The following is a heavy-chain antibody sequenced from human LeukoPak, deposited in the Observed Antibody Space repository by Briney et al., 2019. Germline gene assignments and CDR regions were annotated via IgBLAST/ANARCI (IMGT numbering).Heavy chain of an antibody. J-gene: IGHJ6*02. CDR1: GGSISSSEW. Sequence: PSETLSLTCAVSGGSISSSEWWSWVREPPGEGLEWIGEIYHSGSTNYNPSLKSRVTISVDKSKNQFSLKLSSVTAADTAVYYCARDLRYSSSWYYYGMDVWGQGTTVTVSS. V-gene: IGHV4-4*02. CDR2: IYHSGST. D-gene: IGHD6-13*01. CDR3: ARDLRYSSSWYYYGMDV.